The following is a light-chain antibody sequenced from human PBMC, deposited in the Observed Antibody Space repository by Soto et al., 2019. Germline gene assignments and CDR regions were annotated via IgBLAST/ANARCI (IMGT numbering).Light chain of an antibody. V-gene: IGKV3-11*01. CDR2: DAS. CDR1: QDISNF. J-gene: IGKJ1*01. CDR3: QQSYSRT. Sequence: EIVLAQSPATLSLSPGERATLSCRASQDISNFLAWYQQRPGQAPRLLIYDASNRATGIPARFSGSGSGTDFTLTIVGLEPEDFAIYYCQQSYSRTFGQGTKVEI.